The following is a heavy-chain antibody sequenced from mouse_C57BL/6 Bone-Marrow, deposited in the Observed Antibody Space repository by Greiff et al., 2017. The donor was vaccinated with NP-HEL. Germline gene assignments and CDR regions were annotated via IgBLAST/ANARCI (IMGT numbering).Heavy chain of an antibody. J-gene: IGHJ3*01. V-gene: IGHV5-9-1*02. D-gene: IGHD1-1*01. Sequence: QRVESGEGLVKPGGSLKLSCAASGFTFSSYAMSWVRQTPEKRLEWVAYISSGGDYIYYADTVKGRFTISRDNARNTLYLQMSSLKSEDTAMYYCTSPLYGSSPAWFAYWGQGTLVTVSA. CDR2: ISSGGDYI. CDR1: GFTFSSYA. CDR3: TSPLYGSSPAWFAY.